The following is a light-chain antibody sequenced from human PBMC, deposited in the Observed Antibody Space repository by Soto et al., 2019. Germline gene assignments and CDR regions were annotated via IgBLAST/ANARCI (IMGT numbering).Light chain of an antibody. J-gene: IGKJ1*01. CDR3: QQYNTFWT. CDR1: QSISSW. V-gene: IGKV1-5*03. Sequence: DGQRTQSPSTLSASVGDRVTITCRASQSISSWLSWYQQEPGKPPKLLIYKASSLESGVPSRFGGSGSGTEFTLTISSLQPDDFATYYCQQYNTFWTFGQGTKVDI. CDR2: KAS.